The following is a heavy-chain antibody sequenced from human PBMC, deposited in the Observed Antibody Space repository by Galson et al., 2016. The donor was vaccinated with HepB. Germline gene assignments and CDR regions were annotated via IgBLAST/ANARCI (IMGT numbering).Heavy chain of an antibody. CDR2: IYYGGSI. CDR3: ARHGNYYDGSGFYNQDAFDV. CDR1: GDSISSSRHY. Sequence: SETLSLTCSVSGDSISSSRHYWGWIRQPPGKGLEWIGTIYYGGSIYYTASLKTRLNISVDTSKNQFSLQLSSVTAADTAVYYCARHGNYYDGSGFYNQDAFDVWGQGTRVIVSS. V-gene: IGHV4-39*01. J-gene: IGHJ3*01. D-gene: IGHD3-22*01.